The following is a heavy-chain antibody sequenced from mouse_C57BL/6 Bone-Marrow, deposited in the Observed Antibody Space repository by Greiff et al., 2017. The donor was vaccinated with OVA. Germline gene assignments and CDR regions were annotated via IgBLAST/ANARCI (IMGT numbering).Heavy chain of an antibody. CDR3: ARRENYYGSSSFAY. CDR1: GYTFTSYW. Sequence: VQLQQPGAELVKPGASVKLSCKASGYTFTSYWMQWVKQRPGQGLEWIGEIDPSDSYTNYNQKFKGKATLTVDTSSSTAYMQISSLTSEDSAVYYCARRENYYGSSSFAYWGQGTLVTVSA. J-gene: IGHJ3*01. D-gene: IGHD1-1*01. CDR2: IDPSDSYT. V-gene: IGHV1-50*01.